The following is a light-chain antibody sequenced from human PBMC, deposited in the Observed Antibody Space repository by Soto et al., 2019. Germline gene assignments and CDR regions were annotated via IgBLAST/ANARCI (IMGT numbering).Light chain of an antibody. J-gene: IGKJ1*01. CDR2: AAT. Sequence: DVQLTYSPSSLSAPVGDRVTIACRPSQMIRSYLNWYHNNPGRPPNPLFYAATTLQSGVPSRLGGSGSGADFTLTISSLQPKNFATYYGQQSYSNPRTFGQGTKVE. CDR3: QQSYSNPRT. V-gene: IGKV1-39*01. CDR1: QMIRSY.